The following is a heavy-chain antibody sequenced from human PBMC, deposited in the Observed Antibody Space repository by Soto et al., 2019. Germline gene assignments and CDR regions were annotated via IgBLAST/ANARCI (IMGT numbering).Heavy chain of an antibody. D-gene: IGHD3-3*01. Sequence: EVQLLESGGGLVQPGGSLRLSCAASGFTFSSYVMSWVRQAPGKGLEWVSAITDSGGNTYYADSVKGRFTISRDNSKNTVYLQMNSLRAEDTAVYYCASLKYSFGSHVGNWGKGTLVTVSS. V-gene: IGHV3-23*01. CDR3: ASLKYSFGSHVGN. CDR2: ITDSGGNT. CDR1: GFTFSSYV. J-gene: IGHJ4*02.